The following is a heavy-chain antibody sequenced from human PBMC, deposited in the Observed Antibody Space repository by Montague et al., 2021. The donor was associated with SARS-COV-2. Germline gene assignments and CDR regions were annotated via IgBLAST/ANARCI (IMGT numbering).Heavy chain of an antibody. D-gene: IGHD2-21*02. J-gene: IGHJ3*01. CDR2: ISYDGSNK. CDR3: AREGDIVVVTDAFDV. CDR1: GFTFSSYA. V-gene: IGHV3-30-3*01. Sequence: SLRLSCAASGFTFSSYAMHWVRQAPGKGLEWVAVISYDGSNKYYADSVKGRFTISRDNSKNTLYLQMNSLRAEDTAVYCCAREGDIVVVTDAFDVWGQGTMVTVSS.